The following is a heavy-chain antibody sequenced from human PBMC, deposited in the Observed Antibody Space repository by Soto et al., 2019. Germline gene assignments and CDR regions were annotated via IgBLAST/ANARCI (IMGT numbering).Heavy chain of an antibody. J-gene: IGHJ4*02. Sequence: SETLSLTCTVSGGSISSYYWSWIRQPPGKGLEWIGYSYYTGSTNYNPSLKSRVTISVDTSKNQFSLKLSSVTAADTAVYYCARSRLAYDSSGYYPPLFDYWGQGTLVTVSS. CDR1: GGSISSYY. V-gene: IGHV4-59*12. CDR2: SYYTGST. D-gene: IGHD3-22*01. CDR3: ARSRLAYDSSGYYPPLFDY.